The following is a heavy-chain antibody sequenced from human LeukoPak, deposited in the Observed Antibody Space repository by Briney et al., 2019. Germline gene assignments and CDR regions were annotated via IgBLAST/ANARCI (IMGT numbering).Heavy chain of an antibody. V-gene: IGHV1-8*03. J-gene: IGHJ4*02. CDR1: GYTFNSYD. Sequence: GASVKVSCKASGYTFNSYDINWVRQATGQGLEWMGWMNPNSGNTGYAQKFQGRVTITRNTSISTAYMELSSLRSEDTAVYYCALIPSFQVVPADYWGQGTLVTVSS. CDR2: MNPNSGNT. D-gene: IGHD2-2*01. CDR3: ALIPSFQVVPADY.